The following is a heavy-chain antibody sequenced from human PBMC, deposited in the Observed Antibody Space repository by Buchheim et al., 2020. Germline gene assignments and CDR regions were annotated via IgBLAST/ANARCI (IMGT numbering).Heavy chain of an antibody. V-gene: IGHV3-23*01. CDR1: GFTFNIYA. J-gene: IGHJ4*02. CDR2: ITNNGATT. D-gene: IGHD2-2*01. Sequence: EVLLMESGGGLVQPGGSRRLSCAASGFTFNIYAMGWVRQVPGKGLEWVSGITNNGATTYYTDSVKGRFTISRDNSENRLYLQMNSLRAEDTAIYYCAKLVVPAAMDYFDSWGQG. CDR3: AKLVVPAAMDYFDS.